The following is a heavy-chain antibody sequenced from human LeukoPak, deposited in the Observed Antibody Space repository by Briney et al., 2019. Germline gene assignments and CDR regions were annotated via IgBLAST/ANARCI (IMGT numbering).Heavy chain of an antibody. CDR1: GGSFSGYY. V-gene: IGHV4-34*01. CDR2: INHSGST. CDR3: ARTTIFGVVIKFDY. J-gene: IGHJ4*02. D-gene: IGHD3-3*01. Sequence: SETLSLTCAVYGGSFSGYYWSWIRQPPGKGLEGIGEINHSGSTNYNPSLKSRVTISVDTSKNQFSLKLSSVTAADTAVYYCARTTIFGVVIKFDYWGQGTLVTVSS.